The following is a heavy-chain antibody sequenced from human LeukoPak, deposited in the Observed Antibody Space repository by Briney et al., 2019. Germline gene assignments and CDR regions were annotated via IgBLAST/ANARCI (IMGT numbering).Heavy chain of an antibody. D-gene: IGHD3-3*01. CDR2: ISSGGSTI. Sequence: PGGSLRLSCAASGFTFSSSEMSWVRQAPGKGLEWVSYISSGGSTIYYADSVKGRFTISRDNAKNSLYLQMNSLRAEDTAVYYCARLYTIPMDYWGQGTLVTVSS. CDR3: ARLYTIPMDY. CDR1: GFTFSSSE. V-gene: IGHV3-48*03. J-gene: IGHJ4*02.